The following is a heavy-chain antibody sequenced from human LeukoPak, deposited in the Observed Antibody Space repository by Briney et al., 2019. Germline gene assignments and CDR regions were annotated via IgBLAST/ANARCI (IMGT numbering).Heavy chain of an antibody. CDR1: GGSISSYY. D-gene: IGHD3-10*01. CDR2: IYYSGST. CDR3: VRARGRGYFDY. J-gene: IGHJ4*02. V-gene: IGHV4-59*01. Sequence: TSETLSLTCTVSGGSISSYYWSWIRQPPGKGLEWIGYIYYSGSTNYNPSLKSRVTISVDTSKNQFSLKLSSVTAADTAVYYCVRARGRGYFDYWGQGTLVTVSS.